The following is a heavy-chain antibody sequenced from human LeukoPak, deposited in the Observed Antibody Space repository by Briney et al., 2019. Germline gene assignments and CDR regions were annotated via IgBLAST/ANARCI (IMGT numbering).Heavy chain of an antibody. V-gene: IGHV3-30-3*01. CDR2: ISNDGNNK. J-gene: IGHJ4*02. D-gene: IGHD2-21*01. Sequence: PGRSLRLSCAASGFTFSSYAMNWVRQAPGKGLEWVAVISNDGNNKYYADSVKGRFTISRDNSKNTLYLQMNSLRAEDTAVYYCARVIYGHIEDYFDRWGQGTLVTVSS. CDR3: ARVIYGHIEDYFDR. CDR1: GFTFSSYA.